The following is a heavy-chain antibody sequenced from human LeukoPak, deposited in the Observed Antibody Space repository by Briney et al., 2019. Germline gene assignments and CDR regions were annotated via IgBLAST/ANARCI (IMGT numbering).Heavy chain of an antibody. CDR3: ARVSSSWYQDWYFDL. Sequence: SETLSLTCSVSGGSISSYYWTWIRQSPEKGLEWIGYIQSIGGTNYNPSLKSRVTISVDKSKNQFSLKLSSVTAADTAVYYCARVSSSWYQDWYFDLWGRGTLVTVSS. D-gene: IGHD6-13*01. CDR2: IQSIGGT. CDR1: GGSISSYY. V-gene: IGHV4-59*12. J-gene: IGHJ2*01.